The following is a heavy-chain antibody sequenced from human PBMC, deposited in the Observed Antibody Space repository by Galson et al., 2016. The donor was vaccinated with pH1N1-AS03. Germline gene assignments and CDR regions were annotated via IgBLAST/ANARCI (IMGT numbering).Heavy chain of an antibody. V-gene: IGHV3-30*18. CDR3: AQDDYYGSGRLDY. CDR1: GFTFSSHG. Sequence: SLRLSCAASGFTFSSHGMHWVRQAPGKGLEWVAVISYDGDNKYYADSVKGRFTISRDDFKNTVYLQMNSLRAEDTAVYYCAQDDYYGSGRLDYWGQGTLFTVSS. D-gene: IGHD3-10*01. J-gene: IGHJ4*02. CDR2: ISYDGDNK.